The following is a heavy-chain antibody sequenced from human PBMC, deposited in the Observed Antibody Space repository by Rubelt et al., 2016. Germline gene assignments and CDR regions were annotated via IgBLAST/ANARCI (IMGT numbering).Heavy chain of an antibody. CDR3: ARPYCTNGVC. D-gene: IGHD2-8*01. V-gene: IGHV4-39*01. J-gene: IGHJ6*04. CDR2: IYYSGST. CDR1: GGSISSSSYY. Sequence: QLQLQESGPGLVKPSETLSLTCTVSGGSISSSSYYWGWIRQPPGKGLEWIGSIYYSGSTYYNPSCKSRVTISVETSKNQFALKLSSVTAADTAVYYCARPYCTNGVCWGKGTTVTVSS.